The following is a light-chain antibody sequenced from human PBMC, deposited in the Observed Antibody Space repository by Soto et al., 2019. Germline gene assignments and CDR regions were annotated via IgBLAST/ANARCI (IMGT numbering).Light chain of an antibody. CDR2: GAS. CDR1: QSARSS. CDR3: QQYNNWPWT. Sequence: EIVMTQSPATLFVSPGERATLSCRASQSARSSLAWYQQKPGQAPRLLIYGASTRATGIPARFSGSGSGTEFTLTISSLQSEDFAVYYCQQYNNWPWTFGQGTKVDIK. J-gene: IGKJ1*01. V-gene: IGKV3-15*01.